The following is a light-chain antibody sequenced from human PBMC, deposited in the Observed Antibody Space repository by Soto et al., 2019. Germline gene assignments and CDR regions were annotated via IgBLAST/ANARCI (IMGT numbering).Light chain of an antibody. CDR1: SSDVGNYNY. V-gene: IGLV2-14*01. Sequence: QSVLTQPASVSGSPGQSITISCTGTSSDVGNYNYVSWYQQHPGKAPQLMIYDVSNRPSGVSNRFSGSKSGNTASLTISGLQAEDEAHYYCSSYTTYSTLVVFGGGTKLTVL. J-gene: IGLJ2*01. CDR3: SSYTTYSTLVV. CDR2: DVS.